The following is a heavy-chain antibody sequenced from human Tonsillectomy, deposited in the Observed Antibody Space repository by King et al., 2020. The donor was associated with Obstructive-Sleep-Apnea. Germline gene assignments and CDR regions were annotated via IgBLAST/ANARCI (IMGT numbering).Heavy chain of an antibody. CDR2: IYYSGST. V-gene: IGHV4-30-4*07. CDR1: GGSISRGGYS. CDR3: AKGLDDAFDI. J-gene: IGHJ3*02. D-gene: IGHD5-12*01. Sequence: QLQESGPGLVKPSQTLSLTCAVSGGSISRGGYSWSWIRQPPGKGLEWIGYIYYSGSTYYNPSLKSRVTISVDTSQNQFSLKLSSVTAADTAVYYCAKGLDDAFDIWGQGTMVTVSS.